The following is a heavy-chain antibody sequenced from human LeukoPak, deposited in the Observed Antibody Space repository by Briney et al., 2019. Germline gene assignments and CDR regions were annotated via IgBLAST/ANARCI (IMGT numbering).Heavy chain of an antibody. CDR3: ARGPYSSGWTTFDY. CDR1: GFTFSSYW. CDR2: ISYDGSIK. D-gene: IGHD6-19*01. Sequence: GGSVVSCAASGFTFSSYWMSWVRQAPGKGLVWVALISYDGSIKSYADSVKGRFTISRDNSKNTLYVQMNSLRTDDTAVYYCARGPYSSGWTTFDYWGQGILVTVSS. J-gene: IGHJ4*02. V-gene: IGHV3-30*03.